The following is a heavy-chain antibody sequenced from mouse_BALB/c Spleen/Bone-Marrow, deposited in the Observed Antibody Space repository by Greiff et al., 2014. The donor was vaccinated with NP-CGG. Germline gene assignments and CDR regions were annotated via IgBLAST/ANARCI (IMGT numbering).Heavy chain of an antibody. D-gene: IGHD1-1*01. Sequence: VQLQQSGAELVRPGASVKLSCKASGYTFTSYWINWVKQRPGQGLEWIGNIYPSDSYTNYNQKFKDKATLTVDKSSSTAYMQLSSPTSEDSAVYYCTRVRGYGSRAWFAYWGLGTLVTVSA. V-gene: IGHV1-69*02. J-gene: IGHJ3*01. CDR1: GYTFTSYW. CDR2: IYPSDSYT. CDR3: TRVRGYGSRAWFAY.